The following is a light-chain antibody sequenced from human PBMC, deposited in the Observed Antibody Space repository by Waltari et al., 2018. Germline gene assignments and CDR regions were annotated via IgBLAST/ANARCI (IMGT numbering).Light chain of an antibody. CDR3: QSADDSGTYVV. V-gene: IGLV3-25*03. Sequence: SYELTQPPSESVSPGQTANITCPGEALPRQNVYWYQQKSGQAPLLVIVKDTERPSGIPERFSGSTSGTTVTLTISGVQAEDEAEYFCQSADDSGTYVVFGGGTRLTIL. CDR2: KDT. J-gene: IGLJ2*01. CDR1: ALPRQN.